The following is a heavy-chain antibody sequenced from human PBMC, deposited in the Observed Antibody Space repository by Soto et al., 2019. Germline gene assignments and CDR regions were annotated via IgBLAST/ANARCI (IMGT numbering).Heavy chain of an antibody. CDR2: IYYSGST. CDR1: GGSISIYY. D-gene: IGHD5-12*01. Sequence: SETLSLTCTVSGGSISIYYWSWIRQPPGKGLEWIGYIYYSGSTNYNPSLKSRVTISVDTSKNQFSLKLSSVTAADTAVYYCARGSRWLLDYWGQGTLVTVSS. J-gene: IGHJ4*02. CDR3: ARGSRWLLDY. V-gene: IGHV4-59*01.